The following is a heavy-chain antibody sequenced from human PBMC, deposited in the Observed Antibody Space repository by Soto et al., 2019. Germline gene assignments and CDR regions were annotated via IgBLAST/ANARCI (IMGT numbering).Heavy chain of an antibody. CDR1: GGSISSYY. V-gene: IGHV4-59*01. Sequence: SETLSLTCSVSGGSISSYYCSWIRQSPEKGLEWIGYFYHSGNSNYNPSLKSRVTISVDTSKNQLSLSLRSVTAADTAVYFCARISSVDPYGYVNGGLDVWGQGTTVTVSS. CDR2: FYHSGNS. J-gene: IGHJ6*02. D-gene: IGHD5-18*01. CDR3: ARISSVDPYGYVNGGLDV.